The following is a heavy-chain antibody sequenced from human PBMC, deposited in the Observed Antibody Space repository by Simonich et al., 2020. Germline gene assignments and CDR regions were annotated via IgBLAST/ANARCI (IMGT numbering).Heavy chain of an antibody. V-gene: IGHV3-7*01. CDR1: GFTFSSYW. D-gene: IGHD7-27*01. CDR2: IKQDGSKK. CDR3: ARDGLGTAYYYYMDV. Sequence: EVQLVESGGGLVQPGGSLRLSCAASGFTFSSYWMRWVRQAPGKGLEWVAKIKQDGSKKYNVDSVKGRFTISRDNAKNSLYLQMTSLRAEDTAVYYCARDGLGTAYYYYMDVWGKGTTVTVSS. J-gene: IGHJ6*03.